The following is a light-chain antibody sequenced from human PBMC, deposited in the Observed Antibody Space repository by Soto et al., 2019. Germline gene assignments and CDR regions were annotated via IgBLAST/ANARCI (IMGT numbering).Light chain of an antibody. CDR2: GAS. V-gene: IGKV3-15*01. J-gene: IGKJ3*01. CDR3: QQRSSWPT. Sequence: EIVMTRSPATLSVSQGEGATLSCRASQSLSSNLAWYQQKPGQAPRLLIYGASTRATGIPARFSGSGSGTEFTLTISSLQSEDFAVYYCQQRSSWPTFGPGTKVDIK. CDR1: QSLSSN.